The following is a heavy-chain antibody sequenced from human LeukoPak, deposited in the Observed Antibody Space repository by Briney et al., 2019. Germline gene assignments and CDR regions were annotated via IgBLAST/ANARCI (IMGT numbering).Heavy chain of an antibody. CDR2: IVVGSGNT. D-gene: IGHD3-10*01. V-gene: IGHV1-58*02. J-gene: IGHJ6*02. CDR3: AADPSGDYYYYYGMDV. Sequence: SVKVSCKASGFTFTSSAMQWVRQARGQRLEWIGWIVVGSGNTNYAQKFQERVTITGDMSTSTAYMELSSLRSGDTAVYYCAADPSGDYYYYYGMDVWGQGTTVTVSS. CDR1: GFTFTSSA.